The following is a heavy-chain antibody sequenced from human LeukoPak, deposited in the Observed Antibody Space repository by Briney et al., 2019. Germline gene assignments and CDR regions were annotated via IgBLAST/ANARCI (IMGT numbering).Heavy chain of an antibody. V-gene: IGHV1-2*02. D-gene: IGHD3-10*01. J-gene: IGHJ4*02. CDR2: INPNSGGT. CDR3: ARERERGTYFI. CDR1: GYTFNGYY. Sequence: ASVKVSSESSGYTFNGYYMHWVRQAPGQGLEWMGWINPNSGGTNYAQKFQGRVTMTRDTSTSTVYMELSSLRSEDTAVYYCARERERGTYFIWGQGTLVTVSS.